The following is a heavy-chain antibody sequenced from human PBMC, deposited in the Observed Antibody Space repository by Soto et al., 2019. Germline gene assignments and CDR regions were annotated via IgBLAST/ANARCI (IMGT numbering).Heavy chain of an antibody. D-gene: IGHD1-1*01. V-gene: IGHV4-34*01. J-gene: IGHJ5*02. Sequence: SETLSLTCAVFGGSFSGYYWSWIRQPPGKGLEWIGEINHRGSTNYNPSLKSRVTMSVDTSKNQFSLKLTSVTDADTAVYYCATTNWNHNCFDPWGQGTLVTVSS. CDR3: ATTNWNHNCFDP. CDR1: GGSFSGYY. CDR2: INHRGST.